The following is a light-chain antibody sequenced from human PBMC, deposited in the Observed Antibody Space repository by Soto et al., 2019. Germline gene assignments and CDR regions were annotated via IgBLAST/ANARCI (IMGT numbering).Light chain of an antibody. CDR3: QQANSVPRP. V-gene: IGKV1-12*01. Sequence: DIQMTQSPSSVSASVGDRVTITCRASQGISSWLAWYQQKPGKDPKHLIYAASSLQSGVPSRFSDSGSGTGFTLTVSSLQHEDFESYYCQQANSVPRPLGGGTKVDIK. J-gene: IGKJ4*01. CDR2: AAS. CDR1: QGISSW.